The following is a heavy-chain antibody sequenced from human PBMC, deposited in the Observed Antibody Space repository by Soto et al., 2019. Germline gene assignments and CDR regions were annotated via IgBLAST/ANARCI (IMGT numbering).Heavy chain of an antibody. CDR1: GGTLGSYG. CDR2: NIPIFGTT. CDR3: ARGGGVVVTGIPFDY. V-gene: IGHV1-69*12. D-gene: IGHD2-21*02. Sequence: QVQLVQSGAEVKKPGSSVKVSCKASGGTLGSYGISWVRQAPGQGLEWMGVNIPIFGTTNYAQKFQGRVTITAYESTNTAYMELNSLRSEDTAVYYCARGGGVVVTGIPFDYWGPGTLVTVSS. J-gene: IGHJ4*02.